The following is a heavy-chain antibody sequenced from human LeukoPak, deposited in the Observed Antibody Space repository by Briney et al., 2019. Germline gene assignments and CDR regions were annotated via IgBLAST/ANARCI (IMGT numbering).Heavy chain of an antibody. D-gene: IGHD5-18*01. Sequence: GGSPRLSCAASGFTFSSYSMNWVRQAPGKGLEWVSYISSSSSTIYYADSVKGRFTISRDNAKNSLYLQMNSLRAEDTAVYYCARDLSVTGYWGQGTLVTVSS. V-gene: IGHV3-48*01. CDR3: ARDLSVTGY. J-gene: IGHJ4*02. CDR1: GFTFSSYS. CDR2: ISSSSSTI.